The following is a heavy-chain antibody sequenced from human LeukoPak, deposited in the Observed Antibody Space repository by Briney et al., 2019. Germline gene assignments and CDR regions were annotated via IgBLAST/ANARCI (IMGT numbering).Heavy chain of an antibody. Sequence: PSETLSLTCTVSGGSISSYYWSWIRQPPGKGLEWIGYIYYSGSTNYNPSLKSRVTISVDTSKNQFSLKLSSVTAADTAVYYCTSSGDYGSGRPLGYWGQGTLVTVSS. CDR1: GGSISSYY. CDR3: TSSGDYGSGRPLGY. V-gene: IGHV4-59*01. CDR2: IYYSGST. D-gene: IGHD3-10*01. J-gene: IGHJ4*02.